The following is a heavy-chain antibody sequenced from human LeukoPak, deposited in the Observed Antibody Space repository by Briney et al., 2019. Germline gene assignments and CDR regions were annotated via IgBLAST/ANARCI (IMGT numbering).Heavy chain of an antibody. V-gene: IGHV3-53*01. Sequence: PGESLTLSCAPSGLTVSSIYMTWARHAPGGGLEWGSLIYSGGTTFYADSVKGRFTISRNRSKNTLYLQMNSLRADDTAVYYCARSRSGSKKDAFDIWGQGTTVTVSS. J-gene: IGHJ3*02. CDR2: IYSGGTT. D-gene: IGHD3-22*01. CDR1: GLTVSSIY. CDR3: ARSRSGSKKDAFDI.